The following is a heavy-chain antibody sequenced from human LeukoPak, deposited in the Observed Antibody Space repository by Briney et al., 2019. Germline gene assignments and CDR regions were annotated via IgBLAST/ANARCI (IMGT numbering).Heavy chain of an antibody. D-gene: IGHD1-7*01. J-gene: IGHJ4*02. Sequence: PGGSLSLSCAASGFTVSSNYMSWVRQAPGKGLEWVSVIYSGGSTYYADSVKGRFTISRDNSKDTLYLQMNSLRAEDTAVYYCAREGKTGTTYYWGQGTLVTVSS. V-gene: IGHV3-53*01. CDR3: AREGKTGTTYY. CDR2: IYSGGST. CDR1: GFTVSSNY.